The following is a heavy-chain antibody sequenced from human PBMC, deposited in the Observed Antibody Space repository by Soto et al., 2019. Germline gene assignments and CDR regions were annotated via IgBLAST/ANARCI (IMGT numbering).Heavy chain of an antibody. CDR3: ASTYGNGSSPDLYYGMDV. CDR1: GFTFSSYE. Sequence: GGSLRLSCAASGFTFSSYEMNWVRQAPGKGLEWVSYISSGGTTIYYADSVKGRFTISRDNAKNSLYLQINSLRAEDTAVYYCASTYGNGSSPDLYYGMDVWGQGTTVTVSS. V-gene: IGHV3-48*03. J-gene: IGHJ6*02. D-gene: IGHD3-10*01. CDR2: ISSGGTTI.